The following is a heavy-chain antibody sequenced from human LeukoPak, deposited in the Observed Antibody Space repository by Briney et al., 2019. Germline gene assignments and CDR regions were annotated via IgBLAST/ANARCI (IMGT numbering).Heavy chain of an antibody. J-gene: IGHJ4*02. CDR3: ARDSSGWPYDY. D-gene: IGHD6-19*01. CDR1: GFTFSSYR. V-gene: IGHV3-21*01. CDR2: ISSSSSYI. Sequence: GGSLRLSCAASGFTFSSYRMTWVRQAPGKGLEWVSSISSSSSYIYYADSVKGRFTISRDNAKNSLYLQMNSLRAEDTAVYYCARDSSGWPYDYWGQGTLVTVSS.